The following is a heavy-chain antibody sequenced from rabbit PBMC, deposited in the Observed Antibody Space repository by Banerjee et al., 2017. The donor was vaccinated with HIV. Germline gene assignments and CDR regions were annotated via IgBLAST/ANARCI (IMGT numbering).Heavy chain of an antibody. J-gene: IGHJ4*01. V-gene: IGHV1S40*01. CDR1: GFSFSSGYW. Sequence: QSLEESGGDLVKPGASLTLTCTASGFSFSSGYWICWVRQAPGKGLEWIACIDAGSSGSTYYATWAKGRFTISKTSSTTVTLQMTSLTAADTATYFCARDPNSSYFDLWGPGTLVTV. CDR3: ARDPNSSYFDL. D-gene: IGHD8-1*01. CDR2: IDAGSSGST.